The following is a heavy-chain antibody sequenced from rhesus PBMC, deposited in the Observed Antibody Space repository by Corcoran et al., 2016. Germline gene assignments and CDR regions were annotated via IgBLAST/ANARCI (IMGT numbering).Heavy chain of an antibody. J-gene: IGHJ4*01. Sequence: QLQLQESGPGLVKPSETLSVTCAVSGGSISSSYWSWIRQAPGKGLEWIGYIDGSGSSTNDNPSLKSRFTLSVATSKSQLTMKVSSVPTADTAVYYCARDPSLDYWGQGVLVTVSS. CDR2: IDGSGSST. CDR1: GGSISSSY. CDR3: ARDPSLDY. V-gene: IGHV4-169*02.